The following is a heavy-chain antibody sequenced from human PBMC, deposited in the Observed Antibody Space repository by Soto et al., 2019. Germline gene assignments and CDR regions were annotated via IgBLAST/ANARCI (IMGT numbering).Heavy chain of an antibody. CDR1: GFTFSSYW. Sequence: PGGSLRLSCAASGFTFSSYWMSWVRQAPGKGLEWVANIKQDGSEKYYVDSVKGRFTISRDNAKNSLYLQMNSLRAEDTAVYYCAGIGRIAAAGRTGTGSSPYYYYGMDVWGQGTTVTVSS. J-gene: IGHJ6*02. V-gene: IGHV3-7*05. CDR3: AGIGRIAAAGRTGTGSSPYYYYGMDV. D-gene: IGHD6-13*01. CDR2: IKQDGSEK.